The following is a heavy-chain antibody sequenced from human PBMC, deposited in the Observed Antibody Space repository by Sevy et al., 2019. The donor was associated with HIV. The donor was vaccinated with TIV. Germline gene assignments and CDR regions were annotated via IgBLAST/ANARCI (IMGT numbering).Heavy chain of an antibody. J-gene: IGHJ4*01. CDR2: IIAVFGTT. Sequence: ASVKVSCKASGGIFRSNAISWVRQAPGQGLEWMGGIIAVFGTTHYAQKFQGRVTITADESRSTAYMELSSLKSEDTAVYYCARDKNYYVSGSFDYWAKEVRSPSPQ. CDR3: ARDKNYYVSGSFDY. V-gene: IGHV1-69*13. D-gene: IGHD3-10*01. CDR1: GGIFRSNA.